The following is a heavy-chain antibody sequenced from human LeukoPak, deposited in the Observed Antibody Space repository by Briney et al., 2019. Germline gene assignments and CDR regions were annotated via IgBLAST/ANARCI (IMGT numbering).Heavy chain of an antibody. J-gene: IGHJ4*02. CDR1: GESFSGYY. CDR2: INHRGST. Sequence: SETLSLTCAVYGESFSGYYWSWIRQPPGKGLEWIGEINHRGSTNYNPSLKSRVTISVDTSKDQFSLKLNSVTAADTAIYYCARGDITTGGDPFDHWGQGSLVTVSS. V-gene: IGHV4-34*01. D-gene: IGHD2-21*02. CDR3: ARGDITTGGDPFDH.